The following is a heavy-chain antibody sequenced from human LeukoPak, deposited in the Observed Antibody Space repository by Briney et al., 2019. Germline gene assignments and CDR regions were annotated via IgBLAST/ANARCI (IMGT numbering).Heavy chain of an antibody. CDR3: AKDRYGSGSYQFDY. CDR2: ISWDGGST. Sequence: QSGGSLRLSCAASGFTFDDYTMHWVRQAPGKGLEWVSLISWDGGSTYYADSVKGRFTISRDNAKNSLYLQMNSLRAEDTAVYYCAKDRYGSGSYQFDYWGQGTLVTVSS. V-gene: IGHV3-43*01. CDR1: GFTFDDYT. D-gene: IGHD3-10*01. J-gene: IGHJ4*02.